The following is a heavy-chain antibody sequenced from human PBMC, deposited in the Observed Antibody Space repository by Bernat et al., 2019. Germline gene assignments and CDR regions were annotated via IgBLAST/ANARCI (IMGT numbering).Heavy chain of an antibody. CDR3: ARAPICSSTSCYGGVFDY. J-gene: IGHJ4*02. V-gene: IGHV3-48*03. CDR2: ISSSGSTI. D-gene: IGHD2-2*01. Sequence: EVQLVESGGGLVKPGGSLRLSCAASGFTFSSYEMNWVRQAPGKGLEWVSYISSSGSTIYYADSVKGRFTISRDNAKNSLYLQMNSLRAEDTAVYYCARAPICSSTSCYGGVFDYWGQGTLVTVSS. CDR1: GFTFSSYE.